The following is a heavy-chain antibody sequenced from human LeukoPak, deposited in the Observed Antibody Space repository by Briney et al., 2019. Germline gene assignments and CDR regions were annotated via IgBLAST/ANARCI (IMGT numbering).Heavy chain of an antibody. J-gene: IGHJ6*03. CDR2: INPNSGGT. CDR3: ARDYDSGGYYYYIDV. CDR1: GYTFTGYY. Sequence: ASVKVSCKASGYTFTGYYMHWVRQAPGQGLEWMGWINPNSGGTNYAQKFQGRVTMTRDTSISTAYMELRRLRSDDTAVYYCARDYDSGGYYYYIDVWGKGTTVTVSS. V-gene: IGHV1-2*02. D-gene: IGHD3-22*01.